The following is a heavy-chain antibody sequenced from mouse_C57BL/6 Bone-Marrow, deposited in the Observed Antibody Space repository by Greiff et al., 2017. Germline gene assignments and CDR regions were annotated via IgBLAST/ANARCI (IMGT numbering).Heavy chain of an antibody. J-gene: IGHJ4*01. CDR3: VLGRKLRLGSMDY. D-gene: IGHD3-2*02. CDR1: GYTFTSYG. V-gene: IGHV1-81*01. CDR2: FYPRSGNT. Sequence: QVQLQQSGAELARPGASVKLSCKASGYTFTSYGISWVKQRTGQGLEWIGEFYPRSGNTYYNEKFKGKATLTADKSSSTAYMELLSLTSEDSAVYYCVLGRKLRLGSMDYWGQGTSVTVSS.